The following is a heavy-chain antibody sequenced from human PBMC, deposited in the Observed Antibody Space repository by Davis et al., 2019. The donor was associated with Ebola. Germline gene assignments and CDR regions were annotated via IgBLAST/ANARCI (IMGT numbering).Heavy chain of an antibody. V-gene: IGHV1-69*06. J-gene: IGHJ3*02. Sequence: SSVTVSCKASGYTFTSYGISWVRQAPGQGLEWMGGIIPIFGTANYAQKFQGRVTITADKSTSTAYMELSSLRSEDTAVYYCARTRSVTFDAFDIWGQGTMVTVSS. CDR1: GYTFTSYG. D-gene: IGHD4-17*01. CDR3: ARTRSVTFDAFDI. CDR2: IIPIFGTA.